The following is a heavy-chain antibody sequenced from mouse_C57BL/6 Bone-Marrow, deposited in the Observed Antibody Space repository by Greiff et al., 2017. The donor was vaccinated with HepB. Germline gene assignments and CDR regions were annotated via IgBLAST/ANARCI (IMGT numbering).Heavy chain of an antibody. Sequence: QVQLQQPGAELVKPGASVKLSCKASGYTFTSYWMHWVKQRPGRGLEWIGMIDPNSGGTKYNEKFKSKATLTVDKPSSTAYMQLSSLTSEDSAVYYCARVTTVVATPHWYFDVWGTGTTVTVSS. D-gene: IGHD1-1*01. CDR2: IDPNSGGT. CDR1: GYTFTSYW. CDR3: ARVTTVVATPHWYFDV. V-gene: IGHV1-72*01. J-gene: IGHJ1*03.